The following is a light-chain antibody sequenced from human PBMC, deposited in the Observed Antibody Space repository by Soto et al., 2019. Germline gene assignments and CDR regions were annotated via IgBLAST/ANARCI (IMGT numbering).Light chain of an antibody. Sequence: DIQMTQSPSTLSASVGDRVTITCRASQSISSWLAWYQQKPGKAPKLLIYKASTLESGVPSRFSGSGSGTEFTLTISSLQPDDFATYYCQQYNSYSLTFGGGTKVEIK. V-gene: IGKV1-5*03. CDR3: QQYNSYSLT. J-gene: IGKJ4*01. CDR2: KAS. CDR1: QSISSW.